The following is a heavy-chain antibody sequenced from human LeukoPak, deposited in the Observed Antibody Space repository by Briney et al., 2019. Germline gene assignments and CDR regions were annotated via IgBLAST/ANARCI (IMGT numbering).Heavy chain of an antibody. V-gene: IGHV3-21*01. D-gene: IGHD6-6*01. CDR3: ARESFSARPHYYYYYYMDV. Sequence: PGGSLRLSCAASGFTFSSYSMNWVRQAPGKGLEWVSSISSSSSYIYYADSVKGRFTISRDNSKNTLYLQMNSLRAEDTAVYYCARESFSARPHYYYYYYMDVWGKGTTVTVSS. J-gene: IGHJ6*03. CDR2: ISSSSSYI. CDR1: GFTFSSYS.